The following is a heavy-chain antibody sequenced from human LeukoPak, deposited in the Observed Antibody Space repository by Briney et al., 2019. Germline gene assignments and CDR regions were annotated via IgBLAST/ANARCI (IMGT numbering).Heavy chain of an antibody. J-gene: IGHJ1*01. D-gene: IGHD3-22*01. Sequence: GGSLRLSCAASGFTFSSYRMHWVRQAPGKGLVWVSRIKSDGSTNYADSVKGRFTISRDNAKNTLSLQMNSLRAEDTGVYYCARAPSEIGGYYPEYFRHWGQGTLVTVSS. CDR1: GFTFSSYR. CDR2: IKSDGST. V-gene: IGHV3-74*01. CDR3: ARAPSEIGGYYPEYFRH.